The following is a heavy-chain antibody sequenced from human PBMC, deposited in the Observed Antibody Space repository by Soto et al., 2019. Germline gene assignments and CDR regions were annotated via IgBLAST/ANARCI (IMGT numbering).Heavy chain of an antibody. V-gene: IGHV1-18*04. J-gene: IGHJ3*02. CDR1: GYTFTSYG. CDR3: ARDRVAGIWGDAFDI. D-gene: IGHD3-16*01. Sequence: GASVKVSCKASGYTFTSYGISWVRQAPGQGLEWMGWISAYNGNTNYAQKLQGRVTMTTDTSTSTAYMDLRSLTSDDTAVYYCARDRVAGIWGDAFDIWGQGTMVTVSS. CDR2: ISAYNGNT.